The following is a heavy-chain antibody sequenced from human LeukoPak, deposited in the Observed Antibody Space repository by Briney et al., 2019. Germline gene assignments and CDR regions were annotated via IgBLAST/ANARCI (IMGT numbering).Heavy chain of an antibody. V-gene: IGHV3-30*02. CDR3: AKAGITMVRGVFDY. D-gene: IGHD3-10*01. CDR2: IRYDGSNK. J-gene: IGHJ4*02. CDR1: GFTFSSYG. Sequence: PGGSLRLSCAASGFTFSSYGMHWVRQAPGKGLEWVAFIRYDGSNKYYADSVKGRFTISRDNSKNTLYLQMNSLRAEDTAVYYCAKAGITMVRGVFDYWGQGTLVTVSS.